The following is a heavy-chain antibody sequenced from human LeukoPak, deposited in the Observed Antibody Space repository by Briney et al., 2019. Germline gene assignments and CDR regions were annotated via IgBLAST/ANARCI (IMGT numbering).Heavy chain of an antibody. CDR3: ARGGKSDCSGGSCYDY. CDR1: GFTFSTYS. D-gene: IGHD2-15*01. Sequence: GGSLRLSCAASGFTFSTYSMNWVRQAPGKGLVWIAYISSSGSTIYYADSVKGRFTISRDNAKNSLYLQMNSLRAEDTAMYYCARGGKSDCSGGSCYDYWGQGTLVTVSS. J-gene: IGHJ4*02. V-gene: IGHV3-48*01. CDR2: ISSSGSTI.